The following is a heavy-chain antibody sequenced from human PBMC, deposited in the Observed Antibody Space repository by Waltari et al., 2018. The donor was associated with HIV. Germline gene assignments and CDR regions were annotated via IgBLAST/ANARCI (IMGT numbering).Heavy chain of an antibody. D-gene: IGHD1-26*01. J-gene: IGHJ4*02. CDR1: GYTFTSYD. Sequence: QVQLEQSGAAVKKPGASVKVSCKASGYTFTSYDIFWVRQATGQGLAWMGWMNPHRGTTAYAQKFQGRVTMTRNTSITTAYMELSSLRSEDTAVYYCARVRRPSGSYYLSYWGQGTLVTVSS. CDR3: ARVRRPSGSYYLSY. V-gene: IGHV1-8*01. CDR2: MNPHRGTT.